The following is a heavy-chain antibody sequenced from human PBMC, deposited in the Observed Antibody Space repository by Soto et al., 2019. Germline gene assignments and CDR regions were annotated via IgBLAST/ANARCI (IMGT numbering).Heavy chain of an antibody. CDR1: GGSFNSFY. Sequence: PSETLSLTCAVYGGSFNSFYWSWIRQPAGKGLEWIGRIHSSGTTNYNPSLKSRVTMSVDTSRNQFSLKLTSVTAADTAVYYCARDRIIGTSYSDYWGQGVLVTVSS. CDR2: IHSSGTT. V-gene: IGHV4-4*07. J-gene: IGHJ4*02. CDR3: ARDRIIGTSYSDY. D-gene: IGHD1-7*01.